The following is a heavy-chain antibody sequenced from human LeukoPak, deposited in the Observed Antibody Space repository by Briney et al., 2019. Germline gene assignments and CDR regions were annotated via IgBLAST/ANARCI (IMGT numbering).Heavy chain of an antibody. V-gene: IGHV3-48*02. Sequence: GGSLRLSCAASGFNFNKYIMNWVRQAPGKGLEWVSNIDSGGTTTYYADSVKGRFTISRDDAKNSLYLQMNSLRDEDTAVYYCAKGAISDSWGQGNLVTVSS. CDR2: IDSGGTTT. J-gene: IGHJ4*02. CDR3: AKGAISDS. CDR1: GFNFNKYI. D-gene: IGHD2-2*01.